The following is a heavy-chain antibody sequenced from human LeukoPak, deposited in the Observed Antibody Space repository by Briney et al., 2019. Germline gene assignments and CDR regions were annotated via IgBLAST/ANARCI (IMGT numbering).Heavy chain of an antibody. D-gene: IGHD2-15*01. Sequence: PGGSLRLSCAASGFTFSSYAMSWVRQAPGKGLEWVSAISGSGGSTYYADSVKGRFTISRDNSKNTLYLQMNSLRAEDTAVYYCAKDGSPGRYYYYGMDVWGQGTTVTVSS. V-gene: IGHV3-23*01. CDR3: AKDGSPGRYYYYGMDV. J-gene: IGHJ6*02. CDR2: ISGSGGST. CDR1: GFTFSSYA.